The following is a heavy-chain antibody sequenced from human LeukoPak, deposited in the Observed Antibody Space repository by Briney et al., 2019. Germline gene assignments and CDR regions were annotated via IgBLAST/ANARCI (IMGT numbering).Heavy chain of an antibody. Sequence: ASVKVSCKASGYTFTKYDINWVRQATGQGLEWMGWMNPNSFNTGYAQKFQGRVTITINTSISTIYMELSSLRPEDTAVYYCARLTSGSYYYYYYMDVWGKGTTVTVSS. D-gene: IGHD6-19*01. V-gene: IGHV1-8*03. CDR3: ARLTSGSYYYYYYMDV. J-gene: IGHJ6*03. CDR1: GYTFTKYD. CDR2: MNPNSFNT.